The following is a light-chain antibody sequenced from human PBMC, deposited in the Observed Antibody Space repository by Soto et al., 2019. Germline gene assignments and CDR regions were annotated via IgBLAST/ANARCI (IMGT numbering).Light chain of an antibody. CDR1: QSISSW. CDR3: QQYSIYPIT. Sequence: DIQMTQSPSTLSVSVGDRVTITCRASQSISSWLAWYQQKPGKAPKSLIYKASSLESGVPSRFSGSGSWTEFTLTISTLQPYDFATYYCQQYSIYPITFGQGTRLEIK. CDR2: KAS. J-gene: IGKJ5*01. V-gene: IGKV1-5*03.